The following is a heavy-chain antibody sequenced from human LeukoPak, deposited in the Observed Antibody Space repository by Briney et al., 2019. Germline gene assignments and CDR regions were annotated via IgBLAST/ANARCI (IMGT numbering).Heavy chain of an antibody. CDR3: ARGSGLSYYYYMDV. Sequence: ASVKVSCKASGYIFIGYYIHWVRQAPGQGLEWMGWINPNSGDTKYAQKFQGRVTMTRDMSTSTVYMELSSLRSEDTAVYYCARGSGLSYYYYMDVWGKGTTVTVSS. CDR2: INPNSGDT. J-gene: IGHJ6*03. CDR1: GYIFIGYY. V-gene: IGHV1-2*02.